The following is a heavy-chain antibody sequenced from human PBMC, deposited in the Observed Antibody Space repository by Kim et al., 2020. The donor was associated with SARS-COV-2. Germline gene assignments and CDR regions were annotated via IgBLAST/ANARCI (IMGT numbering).Heavy chain of an antibody. D-gene: IGHD3-9*01. CDR1: GFTFSSYA. CDR3: ARGLLRYFDWLSGNYYYYGMDV. CDR2: ISYDGSNK. Sequence: GGPLRLSCAASGFTFSSYAMHWVRQAPGKGLEWVAVISYDGSNKYYADSVKGRFTISRDNSKNTLYLQMNSLRAEDTAVYYCARGLLRYFDWLSGNYYYYGMDVWGQGTTVTVAS. V-gene: IGHV3-30-3*01. J-gene: IGHJ6*02.